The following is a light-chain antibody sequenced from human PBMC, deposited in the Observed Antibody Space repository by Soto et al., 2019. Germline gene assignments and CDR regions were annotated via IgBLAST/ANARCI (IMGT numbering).Light chain of an antibody. CDR1: QTISSY. Sequence: DIQMTQSPSSLSASVGDKVTITCRASQTISSYLNWYQQKPGKAPNLLIFAATGLQSGVPSRFSGSGSGTDFTLTISSLQPEDFATYYCQQSYNTPFTFGQGTRWRL. CDR3: QQSYNTPFT. V-gene: IGKV1-39*01. CDR2: AAT. J-gene: IGKJ5*01.